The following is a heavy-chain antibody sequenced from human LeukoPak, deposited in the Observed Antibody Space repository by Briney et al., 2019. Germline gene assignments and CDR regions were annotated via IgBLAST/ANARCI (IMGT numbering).Heavy chain of an antibody. V-gene: IGHV3-30*03. CDR3: ARGYNTNWYRYYFDY. J-gene: IGHJ4*02. Sequence: PGGSLRLSCAASGFTSGYTFSSYGMHWVRQAPGKGLEWVAVISYDGNNKYYGDSVKGRFTISRDNSENTLYLQMNSLRAEDTAVYYCARGYNTNWYRYYFDYWGQGTLVTVSS. CDR2: ISYDGNNK. D-gene: IGHD6-13*01. CDR1: GFTSGYTFSSYG.